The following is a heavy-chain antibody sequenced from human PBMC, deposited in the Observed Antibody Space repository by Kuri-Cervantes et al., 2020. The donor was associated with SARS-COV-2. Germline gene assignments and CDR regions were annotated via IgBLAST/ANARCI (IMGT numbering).Heavy chain of an antibody. V-gene: IGHV1-2*02. CDR3: ARDVGYGGTSELDITYFDY. CDR1: GYTFTGYY. Sequence: ASVKVSCKASGYTFTGYYIHWVRQAPGHGLEWMGWINPSGGGTHYSQKFEGRVTITADESTSTAYMEMSSLRFEDTAVYFCARDVGYGGTSELDITYFDYWGQGTLVTVSS. J-gene: IGHJ4*02. CDR2: INPSGGGT. D-gene: IGHD4-23*01.